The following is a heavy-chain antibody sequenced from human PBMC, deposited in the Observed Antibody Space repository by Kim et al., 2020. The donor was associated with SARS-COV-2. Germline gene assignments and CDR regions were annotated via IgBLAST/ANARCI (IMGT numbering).Heavy chain of an antibody. CDR3: ARSSYCSSTSCPEMYYLDY. CDR1: GYSFTSYW. Sequence: GESLKISCKGSGYSFTSYWIGWVRQMPGKGLEWMGIIYPGDSDTRYSPSFQGQVTISADKSISTAYLQWSSLKASDTAMYYCARSSYCSSTSCPEMYYLDYWGQGTLVTVSS. D-gene: IGHD2-2*01. CDR2: IYPGDSDT. J-gene: IGHJ4*02. V-gene: IGHV5-51*01.